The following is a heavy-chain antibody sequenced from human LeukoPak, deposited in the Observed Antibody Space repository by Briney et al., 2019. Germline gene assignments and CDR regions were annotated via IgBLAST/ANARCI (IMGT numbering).Heavy chain of an antibody. V-gene: IGHV4-34*01. J-gene: IGHJ4*02. CDR2: INHSGST. D-gene: IGHD3-22*01. Sequence: SETLSLTCAVYGGSFSGYYWSWIRQPPGKGLEWIGEINHSGSTNYNPSLKSRVTISVDTSKNQFSLKLSSVTAADTAVYYCASGGRSSGYLYNYYFDYWGQGTLVTVSS. CDR3: ASGGRSSGYLYNYYFDY. CDR1: GGSFSGYY.